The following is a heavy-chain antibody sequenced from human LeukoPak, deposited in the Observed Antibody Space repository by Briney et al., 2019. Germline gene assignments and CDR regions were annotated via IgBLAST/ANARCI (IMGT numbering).Heavy chain of an antibody. V-gene: IGHV4-61*02. CDR3: ARGSGWNSFDP. CDR2: IYTNGWT. J-gene: IGHJ5*02. Sequence: PSETLSLTCTISGGSINSDLYYWAGIRQPAGKRLEWIGRIYTNGWTDYNPSLKSRVTISVDTSKNQFSLKLSFVTAADTAFYYCARGSGWNSFDPWGQGTLVTVSS. CDR1: GGSINSDLYY. D-gene: IGHD6-19*01.